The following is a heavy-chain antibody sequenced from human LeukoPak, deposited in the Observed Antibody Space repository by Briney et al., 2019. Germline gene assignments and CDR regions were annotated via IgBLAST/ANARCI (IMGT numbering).Heavy chain of an antibody. Sequence: GGSLRLSCAASGFTFSSYSMNWVRQAPGKGLEWVSSISSSSSYIYYADSVKGRFTISRDNAKNSLYLQMNSLRAEDTAMYYCARESYGAAPNGYWGQGTLVTVSS. V-gene: IGHV3-21*01. J-gene: IGHJ4*02. CDR1: GFTFSSYS. CDR3: ARESYGAAPNGY. CDR2: ISSSSSYI. D-gene: IGHD2-15*01.